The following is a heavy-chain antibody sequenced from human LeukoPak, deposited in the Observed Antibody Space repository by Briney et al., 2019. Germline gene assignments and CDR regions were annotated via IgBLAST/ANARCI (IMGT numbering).Heavy chain of an antibody. CDR2: ISANGGET. CDR3: AKRYYDFPLDY. CDR1: GFTFSIYA. D-gene: IGHD3-3*01. V-gene: IGHV3-23*01. Sequence: GGSLRLSCAASGFTFSIYAMNWVRQAPGKGLEWVSSISANGGETHYADSVKGRFTISGDNSKNTLYLQINNPRVEDTAVYYCAKRYYDFPLDYWGQGTLVTVSS. J-gene: IGHJ4*02.